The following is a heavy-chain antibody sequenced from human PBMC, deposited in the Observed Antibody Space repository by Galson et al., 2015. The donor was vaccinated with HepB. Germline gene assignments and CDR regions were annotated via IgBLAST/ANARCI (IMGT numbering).Heavy chain of an antibody. CDR2: IIPILGIA. CDR3: ARESITMVRGEELDYYYYGMDV. Sequence: SVKVSCKASGGTFSRYTISWVRQAPGQGLEWMGRIIPILGIANYAQKFQGRVTITADKSTSTAYMELSSLRSEDTAVYYCARESITMVRGEELDYYYYGMDVWGQGTTVTVSS. D-gene: IGHD3-10*01. J-gene: IGHJ6*02. V-gene: IGHV1-69*02. CDR1: GGTFSRYT.